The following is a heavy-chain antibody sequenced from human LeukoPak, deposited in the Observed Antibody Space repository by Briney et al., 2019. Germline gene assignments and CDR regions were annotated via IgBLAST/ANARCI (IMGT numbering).Heavy chain of an antibody. CDR1: GFTLSSYA. D-gene: IGHD3-10*01. J-gene: IGHJ6*02. Sequence: PGESLRLSCAASGFTLSSYAMSWVRQAPGEGLEWVSGISGSGGETYYADSVKGRFTISRDNSKNTLYLQMSSLRAEDTAVYYCAKDLRITMVRGVIIAAYYYYGMDVWGQGTTVTVSS. CDR2: ISGSGGET. V-gene: IGHV3-23*01. CDR3: AKDLRITMVRGVIIAAYYYYGMDV.